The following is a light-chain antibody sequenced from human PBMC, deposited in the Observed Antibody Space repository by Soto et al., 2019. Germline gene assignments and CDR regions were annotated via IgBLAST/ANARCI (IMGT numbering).Light chain of an antibody. V-gene: IGKV1-12*01. Sequence: ILLTQSPSSLSASVGDRVTITCRASQGIDSSFAWYQQKPGKAPKLLIYAASSLQSGVPSRFSGSGSGTDFTLTISSLQPEDCAIYFCQQANSFPITFGQGTRLEIK. CDR1: QGIDSS. J-gene: IGKJ5*01. CDR3: QQANSFPIT. CDR2: AAS.